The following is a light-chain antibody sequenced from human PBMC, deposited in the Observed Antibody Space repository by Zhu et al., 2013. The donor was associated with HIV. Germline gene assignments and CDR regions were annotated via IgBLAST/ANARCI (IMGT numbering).Light chain of an antibody. CDR1: QGVSSN. CDR2: WAS. CDR3: QQYYSTPWT. Sequence: EIVMTQSPATLSVSPGERATLSCRASQGVSSNLTWYQQKPGQPPKLLIYWASTRESGVPDRFSGSGSGTDFTLTISSLQAEDVAVYYCQQYYSTPWTFGQGTKVEIK. J-gene: IGKJ1*01. V-gene: IGKV4-1*01.